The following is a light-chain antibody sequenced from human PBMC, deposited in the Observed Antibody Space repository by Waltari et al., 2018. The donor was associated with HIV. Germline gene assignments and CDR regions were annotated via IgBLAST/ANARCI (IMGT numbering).Light chain of an antibody. Sequence: QSALTQPASVSGSPGQSLTISCSGSSSDVGDYDYVSWYQQYPGKAPKLILYDVTKRPSGVSYRFSGSKSGNAASLTISGLQAEDEAEYYCCSYAGSDTFVVFGGGTRLTVL. J-gene: IGLJ2*01. V-gene: IGLV2-23*02. CDR1: SSDVGDYDY. CDR2: DVT. CDR3: CSYAGSDTFVV.